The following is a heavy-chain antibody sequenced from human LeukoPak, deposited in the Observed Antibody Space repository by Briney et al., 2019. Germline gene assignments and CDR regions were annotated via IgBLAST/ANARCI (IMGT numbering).Heavy chain of an antibody. Sequence: GGSLRLSCAASGFTFSSYSMNWVRQAPGKGLEWVSYISSSSSTIYYADSVKGRFTISRDNAKNSLYLQMNSLRPEDTALYFCTRPLFSLRWRTPFDSWGQGTLVTVSS. CDR2: ISSSSSTI. CDR1: GFTFSSYS. CDR3: TRPLFSLRWRTPFDS. D-gene: IGHD4-23*01. V-gene: IGHV3-48*04. J-gene: IGHJ4*02.